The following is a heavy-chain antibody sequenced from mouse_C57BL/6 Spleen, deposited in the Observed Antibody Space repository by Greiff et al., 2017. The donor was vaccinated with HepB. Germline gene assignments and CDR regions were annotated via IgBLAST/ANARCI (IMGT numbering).Heavy chain of an antibody. V-gene: IGHV1-72*01. J-gene: IGHJ4*01. CDR1: GYTFTSYW. CDR2: IDPNSGGT. Sequence: VQLQQPGAELVKPGASVKLSCKASGYTFTSYWMHWVKQRPGRGREWIGRIDPNSGGTKYNEKFKSKATLTVDKPSSTAYMQLSSLTSEDSAVYYCARYDGYLENAMDYWGQGTSVTVSS. CDR3: ARYDGYLENAMDY. D-gene: IGHD2-3*01.